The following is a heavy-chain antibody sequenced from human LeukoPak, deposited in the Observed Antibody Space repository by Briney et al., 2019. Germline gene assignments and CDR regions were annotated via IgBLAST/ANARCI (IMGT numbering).Heavy chain of an antibody. CDR2: ISGSGGST. V-gene: IGHV3-23*01. CDR3: AKDKLSAPVDY. CDR1: RFTFNTYA. Sequence: GGSLRLSCAASRFTFNTYAMSWVRQAPGKGLEWVSAISGSGGSTYYADSVKGRFTISRDNSKNTLYLQMNSLRAEDTAVYYCAKDKLSAPVDYWGQGTLVTVSS. D-gene: IGHD3-10*01. J-gene: IGHJ4*02.